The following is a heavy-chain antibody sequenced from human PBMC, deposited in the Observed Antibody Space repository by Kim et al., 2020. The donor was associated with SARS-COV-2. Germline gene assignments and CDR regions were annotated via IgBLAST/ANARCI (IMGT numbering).Heavy chain of an antibody. J-gene: IGHJ4*02. Sequence: GGSLRLSCVGSGFAFSTSCMTWVRQVPGKGLEWVANIKEDGRDTYYVDSVKGRFTISRDNAKSSVYLQMNSLRAEDTAVYYCARDPYDSSGYGAFESWGQGTLVAVAS. D-gene: IGHD3-22*01. CDR1: GFAFSTSC. CDR3: ARDPYDSSGYGAFES. CDR2: IKEDGRDT. V-gene: IGHV3-7*01.